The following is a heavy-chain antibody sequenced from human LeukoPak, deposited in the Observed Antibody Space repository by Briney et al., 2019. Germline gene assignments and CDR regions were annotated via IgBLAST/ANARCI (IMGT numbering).Heavy chain of an antibody. V-gene: IGHV3-30-3*01. Sequence: GGSLRLSCAASGFTFSSYAMSWVRQAPGKGLEWVAVISYDGSNKYYADSVKGRFTISRDNSKNTLYLQMNSLRAEDTAVYYCARDTPLEMATIQGAFDIWGQGTMVTVSS. CDR1: GFTFSSYA. CDR3: ARDTPLEMATIQGAFDI. CDR2: ISYDGSNK. J-gene: IGHJ3*02. D-gene: IGHD5-12*01.